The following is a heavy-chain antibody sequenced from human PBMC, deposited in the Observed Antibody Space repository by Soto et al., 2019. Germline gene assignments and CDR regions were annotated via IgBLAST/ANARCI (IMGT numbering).Heavy chain of an antibody. CDR3: AKDIAGRGSLYYYYGVDV. V-gene: IGHV3-9*01. CDR1: GFTFDDYA. CDR2: ISWNSGAI. Sequence: GGSLRLSCAASGFTFDDYAMHWVRQAPGKGLEWVSGISWNSGAIGYVDSVKARFTISRDNAKNSLYLQMNSLRAEDTALYYCAKDIAGRGSLYYYYGVDVWGQGTTVTVSS. J-gene: IGHJ6*02. D-gene: IGHD1-26*01.